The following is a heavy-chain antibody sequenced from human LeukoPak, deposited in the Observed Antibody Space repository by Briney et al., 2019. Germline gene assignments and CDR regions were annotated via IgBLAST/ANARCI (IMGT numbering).Heavy chain of an antibody. CDR3: AKTYGSGSYYGD. Sequence: PGGSLRLSCAASGFTFSSYGMHWVRQAPGKGLEWVAFIRYDGSNKYYAYSLKGRFTISRDNSKNTLYLQMNSLRAEVTAVYYCAKTYGSGSYYGDWGQGTLVTVSS. CDR1: GFTFSSYG. J-gene: IGHJ4*02. CDR2: IRYDGSNK. V-gene: IGHV3-30*02. D-gene: IGHD3-10*01.